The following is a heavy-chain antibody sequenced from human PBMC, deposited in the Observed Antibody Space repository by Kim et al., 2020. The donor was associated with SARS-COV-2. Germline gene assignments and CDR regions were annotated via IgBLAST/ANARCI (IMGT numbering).Heavy chain of an antibody. D-gene: IGHD3-10*01. CDR3: ASLYGSGSYPNPDY. J-gene: IGHJ4*02. V-gene: IGHV1-69*13. CDR2: IIPIFGTA. Sequence: SVKVSCKASGGTFSSYAISWVRQAPGQGLEWMGGIIPIFGTANYAQKFQGRVTITADESTSTAYMELSSLRSEDTAVYYCASLYGSGSYPNPDYWGQGTLVTVSS. CDR1: GGTFSSYA.